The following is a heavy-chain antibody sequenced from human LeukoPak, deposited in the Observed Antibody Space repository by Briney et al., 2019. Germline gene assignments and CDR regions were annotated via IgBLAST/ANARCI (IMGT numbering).Heavy chain of an antibody. D-gene: IGHD4-17*01. CDR1: GFTFSSYS. Sequence: PGGSLRLSCAASGFTFSSYSMNWVRQAPGKGLEWVSSISSSSSYIYYADSVKGRFTISRDNAKNSLYLQMNSLRAEDTAVYYCARVGYGDYDGFDYWGQGTLVTVSS. V-gene: IGHV3-21*01. CDR3: ARVGYGDYDGFDY. CDR2: ISSSSSYI. J-gene: IGHJ4*02.